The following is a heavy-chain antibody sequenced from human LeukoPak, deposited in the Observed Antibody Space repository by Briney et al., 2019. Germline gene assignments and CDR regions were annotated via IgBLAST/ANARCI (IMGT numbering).Heavy chain of an antibody. CDR2: IYYSGST. V-gene: IGHV4-59*01. CDR3: AREIVGAPDY. D-gene: IGHD1-26*01. J-gene: IGHJ4*02. CDR1: GGSFSGYY. Sequence: SETLSLTCAVYGGSFSGYYWSWIRQPPGKGLEWIGYIYYSGSTNYNPSLKSRVTISVDTSKNQFSLKLSSVTAADTAVYYCAREIVGAPDYWGQGTLVTVSS.